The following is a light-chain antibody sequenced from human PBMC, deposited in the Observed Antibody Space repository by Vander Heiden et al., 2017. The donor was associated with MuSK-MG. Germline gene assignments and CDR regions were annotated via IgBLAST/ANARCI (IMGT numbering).Light chain of an antibody. J-gene: IGKJ1*01. CDR1: QSISSY. CDR3: QQSDSTPRT. CDR2: AAS. V-gene: IGKV1-39*01. Sequence: DIQMSQSPSSLSASVGDRVTITCRASQSISSYLNWYQQKPGKAPKLLLYAASSLQSEVPSRFSGSGSGTDFTLTISRLPPEAFATYSCQQSDSTPRTFGQGTKVEIK.